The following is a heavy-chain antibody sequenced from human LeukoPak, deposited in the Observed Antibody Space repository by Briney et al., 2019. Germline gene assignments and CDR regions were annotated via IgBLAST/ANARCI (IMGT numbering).Heavy chain of an antibody. CDR2: ISSSSSYI. J-gene: IGHJ4*02. CDR1: GFTFSSYS. CDR3: ARDERYSGYDLWYYFDY. Sequence: GGSLRLSCAASGFTFSSYSMNWFRQAPGKGLEWVSSISSSSSYIYYADSVKGRFTISRDNAKNSLYLQMNSLRAEDTAVYYCARDERYSGYDLWYYFDYWGQGTLVTVSS. V-gene: IGHV3-21*01. D-gene: IGHD5-12*01.